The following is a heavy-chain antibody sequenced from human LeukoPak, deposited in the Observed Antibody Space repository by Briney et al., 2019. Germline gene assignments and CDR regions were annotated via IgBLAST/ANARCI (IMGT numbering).Heavy chain of an antibody. Sequence: GGSLRLSCVASGFRFSDYWMTWGRQAPGKGLEWVASIRHDASEKFYVDSVQGRFTISRDNSNNLLYLQMNSLRAEDAAVYFCARGGERTSIYYLPYWGQGTLVTVSS. CDR1: GFRFSDYW. CDR3: ARGGERTSIYYLPY. CDR2: IRHDASEK. J-gene: IGHJ4*02. D-gene: IGHD2-21*02. V-gene: IGHV3-7*01.